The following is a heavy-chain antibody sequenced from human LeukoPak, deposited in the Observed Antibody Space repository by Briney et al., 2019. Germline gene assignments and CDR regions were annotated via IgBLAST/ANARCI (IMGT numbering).Heavy chain of an antibody. V-gene: IGHV6-1*01. CDR3: ARGGRGWTASLFDT. J-gene: IGHJ5*02. Sequence: SQSLSLTCDISGDIVFSNSASWNWIRQSPSRGLEWLGRTYYRSKWYNDYAVSVKSRITITPDTSKNQVSLQLNSVTPDDTAVYYCARGGRGWTASLFDTWGQGTLVTVSS. CDR2: TYYRSKWYN. D-gene: IGHD6-19*01. CDR1: GDIVFSNSAS.